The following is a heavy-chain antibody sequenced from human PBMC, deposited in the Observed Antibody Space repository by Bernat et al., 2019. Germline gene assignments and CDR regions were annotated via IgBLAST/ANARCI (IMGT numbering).Heavy chain of an antibody. CDR1: GFTFSSYA. CDR2: ISGSGGST. J-gene: IGHJ5*02. CDR3: ARAHKYYDILTGYFPANWFDP. D-gene: IGHD3-9*01. Sequence: EVQLLESGGGLVQPGGSLRLSCAASGFTFSSYAMSWVRQAPGKGLEWVSAISGSGGSTYYADSVKGRFTISRDNSKNTLYLQMNSLRAEDTAVYYCARAHKYYDILTGYFPANWFDPWGQGTLVTVSS. V-gene: IGHV3-23*01.